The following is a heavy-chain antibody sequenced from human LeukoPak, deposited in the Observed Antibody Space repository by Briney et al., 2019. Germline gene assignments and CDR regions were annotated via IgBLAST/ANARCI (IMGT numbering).Heavy chain of an antibody. CDR3: VRDYQFIQEV. J-gene: IGHJ6*02. CDR2: ISTDGKST. V-gene: IGHV3-74*01. Sequence: QTGGSLRLSCVACGFTFSNYWMLWVRQAPGKGLMWVSLISTDGKSTRYAESVKGRFTISRDNAKNALYLQMDILRVEDTALYFCVRDYQFIQEVWGQGTTVTVSS. CDR1: GFTFSNYW. D-gene: IGHD2-2*01.